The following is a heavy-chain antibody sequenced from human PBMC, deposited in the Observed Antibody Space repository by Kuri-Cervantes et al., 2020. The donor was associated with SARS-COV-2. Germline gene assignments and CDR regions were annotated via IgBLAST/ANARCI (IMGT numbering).Heavy chain of an antibody. CDR3: ARDNGGSYPYYYYGMDV. CDR2: IYHSGST. Sequence: SETLSLTCTVSGGSISSYYWSWIRQPPGKGLEWIGSIYHSGSTYYNPSLKSRVTISVDTSKNQFSLKLSSVTAADTAVYYCARDNGGSYPYYYYGMDVWGQGTMVTVSS. D-gene: IGHD1-26*01. J-gene: IGHJ6*02. V-gene: IGHV4-38-2*02. CDR1: GGSISSYY.